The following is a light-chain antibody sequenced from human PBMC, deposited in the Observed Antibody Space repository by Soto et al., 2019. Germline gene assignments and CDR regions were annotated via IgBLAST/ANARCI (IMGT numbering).Light chain of an antibody. Sequence: DIQMTQSPSSLSAFVGDRVTITCRASQDIGNFLAWYQQKPGKVPQLLIYTASSLQSGVPSRFSGSASGTDFTLTISSLQPEDFAIYFCQQTYSTPLTFGGGTKMDIK. CDR3: QQTYSTPLT. CDR2: TAS. CDR1: QDIGNF. V-gene: IGKV1-39*01. J-gene: IGKJ4*01.